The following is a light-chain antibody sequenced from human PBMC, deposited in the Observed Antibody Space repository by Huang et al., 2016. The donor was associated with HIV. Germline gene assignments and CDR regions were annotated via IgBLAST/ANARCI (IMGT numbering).Light chain of an antibody. V-gene: IGKV1-39*01. CDR2: SAS. CDR1: ENIRRY. J-gene: IGKJ2*01. Sequence: DIQMTQSPSSLSASVGDRVTITCRASENIRRYLNWYQQKPGKPPKLLIHSASTLQSGVPSRFSGSGSGTDFTLTITSLQPEDFATYYCQGSLSIPHTFGQGTNLAIK. CDR3: QGSLSIPHT.